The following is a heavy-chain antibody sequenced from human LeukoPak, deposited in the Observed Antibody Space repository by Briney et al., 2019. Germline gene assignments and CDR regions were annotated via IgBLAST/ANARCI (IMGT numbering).Heavy chain of an antibody. J-gene: IGHJ4*02. CDR1: GGSISSSSYY. CDR3: ARSTVKPIIDY. CDR2: IYYSGNT. Sequence: SETLSLTCTVSGGSISSSSYYWGWIRQPPGKGLEWIGSIYYSGNTYYNPSLKSRVTISVDTSKNQFSLKLSSVTAADTAVYYCARSTVKPIIDYWGQGTLVTVSS. D-gene: IGHD4-11*01. V-gene: IGHV4-39*07.